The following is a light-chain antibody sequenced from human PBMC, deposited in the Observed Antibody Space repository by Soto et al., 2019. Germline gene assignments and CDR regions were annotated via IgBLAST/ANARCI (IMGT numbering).Light chain of an antibody. J-gene: IGLJ1*01. CDR2: EVT. CDR3: SSYAGSSVV. Sequence: QSVLTQPPSASGSPGQSVTISCTGTSSDVGAYEYVSWYQHHPGRAPKLILYEVTKRPSGVPGRFSGSKSGNTASLTVSGLQAEDEADYYCSSYAGSSVVFGTGTKDTDL. CDR1: SSDVGAYEY. V-gene: IGLV2-8*01.